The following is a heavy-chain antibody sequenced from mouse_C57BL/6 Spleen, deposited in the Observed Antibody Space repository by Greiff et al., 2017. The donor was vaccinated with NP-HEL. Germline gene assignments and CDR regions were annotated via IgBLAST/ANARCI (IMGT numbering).Heavy chain of an antibody. CDR2: INPYHGGT. J-gene: IGHJ3*01. Sequence: VQLQQSGPVLVKPGASVKMSCKASGYTFTDYYMNWVKHSHGKSLEWIGVINPYHGGTSYNQKFKGKATLTVDQSSSTAFMELNSLTSEDSAVDYCARDSHYGSSPWFAYWGQGTLVTVSA. V-gene: IGHV1-19*01. CDR3: ARDSHYGSSPWFAY. CDR1: GYTFTDYY. D-gene: IGHD1-1*01.